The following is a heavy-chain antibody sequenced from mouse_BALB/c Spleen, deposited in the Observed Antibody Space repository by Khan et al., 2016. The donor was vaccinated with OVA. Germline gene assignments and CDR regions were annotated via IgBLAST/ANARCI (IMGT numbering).Heavy chain of an antibody. J-gene: IGHJ4*01. CDR1: GFSLTNYG. V-gene: IGHV2-6-1*01. Sequence: VELVESGPGLVAPSQSLSITCAISGFSLTNYGVHWVRQPPGKGLEWLVVIWSDGSTTYNSALKSRLTVTKDNSKSQVFLEMNSLQTDDTAMYFCARQPYYNYNIMDYWGQGTSVTVSS. CDR2: IWSDGST. CDR3: ARQPYYNYNIMDY. D-gene: IGHD2-12*01.